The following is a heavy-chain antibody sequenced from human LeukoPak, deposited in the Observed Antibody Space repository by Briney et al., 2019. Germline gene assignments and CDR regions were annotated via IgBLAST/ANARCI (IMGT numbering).Heavy chain of an antibody. Sequence: TSETLSLTCSVSDGSISNDYWSWIRQPAGKGLEWIGHFYTSGTTNYNPSLRGRVSMSVDTSKNQLSLKVRSVTAADTAVYYCARGRNWLDPWGQGTLVTVSS. J-gene: IGHJ5*02. V-gene: IGHV4-4*07. CDR1: DGSISNDY. CDR2: FYTSGTT. CDR3: ARGRNWLDP.